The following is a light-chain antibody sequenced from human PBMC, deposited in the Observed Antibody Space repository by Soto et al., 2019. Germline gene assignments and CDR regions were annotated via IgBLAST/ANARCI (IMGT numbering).Light chain of an antibody. CDR1: QSISSW. CDR3: QQYDTNRT. CDR2: KAS. Sequence: DIQMTQSPSTLSASVGDFVTITCRASQSISSWLAWYQQKPGKAPKLLIYKASSSESGVPSRFSGSGSGTGFTLTISSLQPDDFATYYCQQYDTNRTFGQGTKVEI. V-gene: IGKV1-5*03. J-gene: IGKJ1*01.